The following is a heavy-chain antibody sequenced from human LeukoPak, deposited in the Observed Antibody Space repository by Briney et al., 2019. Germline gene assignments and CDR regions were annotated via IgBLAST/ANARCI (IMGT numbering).Heavy chain of an antibody. CDR2: INPNSGGT. CDR1: GYTFTGYY. CDR3: ARDTGDSSSWSIDY. V-gene: IGHV1-2*02. D-gene: IGHD6-13*01. J-gene: IGHJ4*02. Sequence: ASVKVSCKASGYTFTGYYMHWVRQAPGQGLEWMGWINPNSGGTNYAQKFQGRVTMTRDTSISTAYMELSRLRSDDTAVYYCARDTGDSSSWSIDYWGQGTLVTVSS.